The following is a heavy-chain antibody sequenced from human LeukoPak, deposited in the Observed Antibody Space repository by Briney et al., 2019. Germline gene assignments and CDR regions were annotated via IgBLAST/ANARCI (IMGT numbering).Heavy chain of an antibody. D-gene: IGHD6-19*01. CDR2: IYPGDSDT. J-gene: IGHJ4*02. CDR1: GYSFSTYW. Sequence: GESLKISCKGSGYSFSTYWIGWVRQMPGKGLEWMGIIYPGDSDTRHSPSFQGQVTISADKSISTAYLQWSSLKASDTAMYYCARRRAVAGTYYFDYWGQGTLVTVSS. V-gene: IGHV5-51*01. CDR3: ARRRAVAGTYYFDY.